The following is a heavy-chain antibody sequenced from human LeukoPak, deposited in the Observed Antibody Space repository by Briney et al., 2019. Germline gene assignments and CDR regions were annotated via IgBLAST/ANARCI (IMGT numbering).Heavy chain of an antibody. J-gene: IGHJ3*02. V-gene: IGHV1-2*02. CDR2: INPNSGGT. D-gene: IGHD3-22*01. CDR1: GYTFTGYY. Sequence: ASVKVSCKASGYTFTGYYMHWVRQAPGQGLEWMGWINPNSGGTNYAQKFQGRVTMTRDTSSSTACMELSRLRSDDTAVYYCAGPYYYDSSGYFSSRDAFGIWGQGTMVTVSS. CDR3: AGPYYYDSSGYFSSRDAFGI.